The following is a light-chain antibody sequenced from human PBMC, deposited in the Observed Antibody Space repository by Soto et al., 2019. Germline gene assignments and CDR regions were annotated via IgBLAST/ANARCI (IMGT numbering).Light chain of an antibody. CDR2: GVS. J-gene: IGKJ4*01. CDR1: YFVGSN. CDR3: HQHNNWPFT. V-gene: IGKV3-15*01. Sequence: EIVMTQSPGTLSVSPGERATLSCRASYFVGSNLAWYQQKPGQAPRLLISGVSTRATGVPARFSGSGSATEFTLAISSLQSEDSAVYYCHQHNNWPFTVDGGTKVEIK.